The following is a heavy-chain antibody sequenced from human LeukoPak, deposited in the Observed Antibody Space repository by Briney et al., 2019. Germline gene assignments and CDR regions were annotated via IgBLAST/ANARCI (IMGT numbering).Heavy chain of an antibody. CDR3: ASVYKYAMDV. J-gene: IGHJ6*02. CDR1: GYTLTSYY. Sequence: ASVKVSCKASGYTLTSYYLHWVRQAPGQGLEWMAIINPSGGSTSHAQKFQGRVTMTRDTSASTVYMELSGLRSEDTAVYYCASVYKYAMDVWGQGTTVTVSS. V-gene: IGHV1-46*01. CDR2: INPSGGST.